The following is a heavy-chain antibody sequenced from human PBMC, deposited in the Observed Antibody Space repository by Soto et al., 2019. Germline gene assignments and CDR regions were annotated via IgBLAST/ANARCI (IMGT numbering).Heavy chain of an antibody. J-gene: IGHJ4*02. D-gene: IGHD6-19*01. CDR2: ISGSGGST. V-gene: IGHV3-23*01. CDR1: GVTLSGYS. Sequence: AGGSLRLSCAASGVTLSGYSTRSVLRQSGGKGLEWVSSISGSGGSTYYADSVKSRFTISRDNSKNTLYLQMNALSAEDTAFYYCAKDRGGFAGGWEYFDYWGQGALVTVSS. CDR3: AKDRGGFAGGWEYFDY.